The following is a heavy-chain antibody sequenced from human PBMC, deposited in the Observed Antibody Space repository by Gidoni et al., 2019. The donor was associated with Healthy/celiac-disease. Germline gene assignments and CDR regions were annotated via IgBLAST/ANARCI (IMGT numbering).Heavy chain of an antibody. CDR2: IYYSGST. V-gene: IGHV4-61*01. D-gene: IGHD1-7*01. CDR3: ARRYNWNSLHLNYFDY. J-gene: IGHJ4*02. Sequence: QVQLQESGPGLVKPSETLSLPCPASGASVSSGSYYWSWIRQPPGKGLEWIGYIYYSGSTNYNPSLKSRVTISVDTSKNQFSLKLSSVTAADTAVYYCARRYNWNSLHLNYFDYWGQGTLVTVSS. CDR1: GASVSSGSYY.